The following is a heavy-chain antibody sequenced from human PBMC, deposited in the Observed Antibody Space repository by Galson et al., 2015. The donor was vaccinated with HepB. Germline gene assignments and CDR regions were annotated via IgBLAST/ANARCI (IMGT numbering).Heavy chain of an antibody. CDR2: IKSKTDGGTA. V-gene: IGHV3-15*01. J-gene: IGHJ4*02. Sequence: GKGLEWVGRIKSKTDGGTADYAAPVKGRVTISRDDSKNSLYLQMNSLRAEDTAVYYCARIPGQQLVRGDGFDYWGQGTLVTVSS. D-gene: IGHD6-13*01. CDR3: ARIPGQQLVRGDGFDY.